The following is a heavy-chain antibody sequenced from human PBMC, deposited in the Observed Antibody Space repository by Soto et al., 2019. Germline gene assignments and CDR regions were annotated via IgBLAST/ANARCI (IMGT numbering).Heavy chain of an antibody. D-gene: IGHD2-8*01. CDR2: IDTSGNT. Sequence: SETLSLTCTVSVDSITTYYWSWIRQPAGKGLEWIGRIDTSGNTNYNPSLKSRVTISVDTSKNQFSLKLSSVTAADTAVYFCAMYAADNRCFEAWGQGTLVTVSS. V-gene: IGHV4-4*07. CDR3: AMYAADNRCFEA. J-gene: IGHJ5*02. CDR1: VDSITTYY.